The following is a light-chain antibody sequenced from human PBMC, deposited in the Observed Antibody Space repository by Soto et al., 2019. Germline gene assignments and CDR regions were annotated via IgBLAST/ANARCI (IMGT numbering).Light chain of an antibody. J-gene: IGKJ4*01. CDR2: GAS. Sequence: EIVLTQSPGTLSLSPGERATLSCRASQSVRSSHLAWYQQMPGQAPRLLIYGASNRATGIPDRFSGSGSGTDFTLTISRLEPADFAVYYCQQYSSSPLTFGGGTKVDIK. CDR1: QSVRSSH. V-gene: IGKV3-20*01. CDR3: QQYSSSPLT.